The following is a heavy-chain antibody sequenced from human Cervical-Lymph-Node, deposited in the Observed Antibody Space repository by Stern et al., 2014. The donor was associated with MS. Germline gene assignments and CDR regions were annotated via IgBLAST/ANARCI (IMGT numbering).Heavy chain of an antibody. CDR3: ARNQDFWSGPLDY. D-gene: IGHD3-3*01. CDR1: GYTFTKYA. CDR2: ISTNTGHP. J-gene: IGHJ4*02. V-gene: IGHV7-4-1*02. Sequence: QVQLVQSGSELRKPGASVKVSCKASGYTFTKYAMNWVRQAPGQGLAWMGWISTNTGHPTYAQGFTGRFVFSLDTSVNTTYLQITGLKAEDTAVYYCARNQDFWSGPLDYWGQGTLVTVSS.